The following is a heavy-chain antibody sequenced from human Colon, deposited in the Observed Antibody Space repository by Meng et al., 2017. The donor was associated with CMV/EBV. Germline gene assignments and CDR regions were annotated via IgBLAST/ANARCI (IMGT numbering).Heavy chain of an antibody. CDR3: VRGRAAHPD. CDR1: GFPIVSHY. Sequence: GESLKISCSASGFPIVSHYMAWVRQAPGKGLEWVSLIYAVGTPYYADSVKGRFTISRDNAKSSLYLQMNSLRAEDTAMYYCVRGRAAHPDWGQGTLVTVPS. CDR2: IYAVGTP. D-gene: IGHD2-15*01. V-gene: IGHV3-53*01. J-gene: IGHJ4*02.